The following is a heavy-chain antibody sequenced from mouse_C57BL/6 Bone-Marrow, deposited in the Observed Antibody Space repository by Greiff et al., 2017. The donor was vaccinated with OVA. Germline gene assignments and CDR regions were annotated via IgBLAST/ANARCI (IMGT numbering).Heavy chain of an antibody. J-gene: IGHJ2*01. Sequence: VQLQQSGAELARPGASVKLSCKASGYTFTSYTMHWVKQRPGQGLEWIGYINPSSGYTKYNQKFKDKATLTADKSSSTAYMQLSSLTSEDSAVYYCARGAAGEGDYWGQGTTLTVSS. CDR2: INPSSGYT. CDR1: GYTFTSYT. V-gene: IGHV1-4*01. CDR3: ARGAAGEGDY.